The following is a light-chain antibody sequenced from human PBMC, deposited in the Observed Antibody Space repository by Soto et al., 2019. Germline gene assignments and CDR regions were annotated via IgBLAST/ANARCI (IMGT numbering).Light chain of an antibody. CDR2: EGF. Sequence: QSALTQPASVSGSPGQSITISCTGTSSDVGSGNVVSWYQHYPGKAPQLMIYEGFKRPSGVSSSFSGSKSGNTASLTISGLQAEDEAEYYCCSHAGRNTYVFGTGTKLTVL. CDR1: SSDVGSGNV. J-gene: IGLJ1*01. V-gene: IGLV2-23*01. CDR3: CSHAGRNTYV.